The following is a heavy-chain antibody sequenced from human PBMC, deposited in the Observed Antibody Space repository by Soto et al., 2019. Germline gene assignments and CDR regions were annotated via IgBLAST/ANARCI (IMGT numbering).Heavy chain of an antibody. CDR2: IYYSGST. J-gene: IGHJ4*02. D-gene: IGHD1-26*01. CDR1: GGSITSGDYY. CDR3: ARIVGPTTLGDFDY. V-gene: IGHV4-30-4*01. Sequence: QVQLQESDPGLVKPSQTLSLTCTVSGGSITSGDYYWGWIRQPPGKGRMGIGYIYYSGSTYYNPSLKRRVFISVDTSKNQFSLKLSSVTAADTAVYYCARIVGPTTLGDFDYWGQGTLVIVSS.